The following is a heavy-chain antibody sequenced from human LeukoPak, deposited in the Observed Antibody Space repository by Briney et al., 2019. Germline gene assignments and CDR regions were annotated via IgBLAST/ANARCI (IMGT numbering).Heavy chain of an antibody. D-gene: IGHD1-26*01. Sequence: SETLSLTCTVSGGSVNSGSYYWNWIRQPPGKGQEWIGYIYYSGSTNYNPSLKSRVTISVDTSKNQFSLKLSSVTAADTAVYYCARAAYSGSYHSDYWGQGTLVTVSS. V-gene: IGHV4-61*01. J-gene: IGHJ4*02. CDR1: GGSVNSGSYY. CDR3: ARAAYSGSYHSDY. CDR2: IYYSGST.